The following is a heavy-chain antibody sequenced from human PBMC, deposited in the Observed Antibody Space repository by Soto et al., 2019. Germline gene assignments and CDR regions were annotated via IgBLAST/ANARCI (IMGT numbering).Heavy chain of an antibody. V-gene: IGHV1-18*01. Sequence: AQVSCKASGYTFTSYGISWVRQAPGQGLEWMGWISAYNGNTHYAQRLQGRVAMTTDTSTSTAYMELRSLRSDDTALYYCARDAVGTPYFFAYWGQGTLVTVYS. CDR2: ISAYNGNT. J-gene: IGHJ4*02. CDR1: GYTFTSYG. CDR3: ARDAVGTPYFFAY. D-gene: IGHD1-26*01.